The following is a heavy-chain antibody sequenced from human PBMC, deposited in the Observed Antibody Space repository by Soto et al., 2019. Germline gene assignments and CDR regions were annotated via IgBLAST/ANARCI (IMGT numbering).Heavy chain of an antibody. Sequence: QVQLQESGPGLVKPSQTLSLTCTVSGGSISSGGYYWSWIRQHPGKGLEWIGYIYYSGSTYYNPSIKSRVTISVDTSKNQFSLELSSVTAADTAVYYCARGVAETYYYDSSGYYYFDYWGQGTLVTVSS. D-gene: IGHD3-22*01. V-gene: IGHV4-31*03. CDR3: ARGVAETYYYDSSGYYYFDY. CDR1: GGSISSGGYY. CDR2: IYYSGST. J-gene: IGHJ4*02.